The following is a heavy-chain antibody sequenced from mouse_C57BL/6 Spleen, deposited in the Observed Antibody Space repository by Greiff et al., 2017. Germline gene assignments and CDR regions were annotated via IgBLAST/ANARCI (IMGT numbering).Heavy chain of an antibody. D-gene: IGHD2-3*01. CDR1: GFTFSSYA. V-gene: IGHV5-4*01. J-gene: IGHJ4*01. Sequence: EVQLVESGGGLVKPGGSLKLSCAASGFTFSSYAMSWVRQTPEKRLEWVATISDGGSYTYYPDNVKGRFTISRDNAKNNLYLQMSHLKSEDTAMYYCARDEDGYYLHAMDYWGQGTSVTVSS. CDR3: ARDEDGYYLHAMDY. CDR2: ISDGGSYT.